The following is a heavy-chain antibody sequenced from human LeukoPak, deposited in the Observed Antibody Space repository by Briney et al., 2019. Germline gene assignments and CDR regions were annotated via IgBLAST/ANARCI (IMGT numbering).Heavy chain of an antibody. CDR3: ASGYVTVSTALFDY. V-gene: IGHV1-69*04. CDR2: IIPILGIA. CDR1: GGTXSSYA. Sequence: SVKVSCKASGGTXSSYAISGVRQAPGQGLEWMGRIIPILGIANYAQKFQGRVTITADKSTSTAYMELSSLRSEDTAVYYCASGYVTVSTALFDYWGQGTLVTVSS. J-gene: IGHJ4*02. D-gene: IGHD5-12*01.